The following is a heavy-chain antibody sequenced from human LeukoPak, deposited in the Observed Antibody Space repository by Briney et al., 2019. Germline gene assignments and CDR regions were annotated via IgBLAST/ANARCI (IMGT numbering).Heavy chain of an antibody. CDR2: IYRSGNT. D-gene: IGHD6-13*01. CDR1: GYSISSAYN. CDR3: ARDRAASGEFDY. J-gene: IGHJ4*02. Sequence: SETLSLTCTVSGYSISSAYNWGWIRQPPGKGLEWIGSIYRSGNTYSNPSLKSRVTISVDTSKNQFSLKLSSVTAADTAVYYCARDRAASGEFDYWGQGTLVTVSS. V-gene: IGHV4-38-2*02.